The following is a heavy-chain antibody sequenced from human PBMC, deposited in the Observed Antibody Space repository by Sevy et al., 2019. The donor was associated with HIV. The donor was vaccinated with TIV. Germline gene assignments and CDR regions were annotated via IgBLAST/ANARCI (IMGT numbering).Heavy chain of an antibody. CDR1: GFTFSDYY. Sequence: GGSLRPSCAASGFTFSDYYMSWIRQAPGKGLEWVSYISSSGSTIYYADSVKGRFTISRDNAKNSLYLQMNSLRAEDTAVYYCASYYYDSSAAIDYWGQGTLVTVSS. J-gene: IGHJ4*02. V-gene: IGHV3-11*01. CDR3: ASYYYDSSAAIDY. CDR2: ISSSGSTI. D-gene: IGHD3-22*01.